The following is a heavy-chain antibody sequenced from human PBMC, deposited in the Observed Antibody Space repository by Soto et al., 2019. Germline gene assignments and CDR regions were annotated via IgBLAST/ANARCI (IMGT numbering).Heavy chain of an antibody. V-gene: IGHV1-18*01. CDR2: ISGYNGNT. CDR3: GGEGQAMCYYYGMDV. J-gene: IGHJ6*02. CDR1: GYTFTNYG. Sequence: QVQVVQSGDEVKKPGASVKVSCKASGYTFTNYGFSWVRQAPGQGLEWMGWISGYNGNTKYAEKFQGRVTMTTDTATSRAHMELRGLRSDDTAVYYCGGEGQAMCYYYGMDVWGQGTAVTVYS.